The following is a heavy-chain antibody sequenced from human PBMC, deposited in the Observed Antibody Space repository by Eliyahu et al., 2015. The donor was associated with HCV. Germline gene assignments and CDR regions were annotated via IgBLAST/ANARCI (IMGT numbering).Heavy chain of an antibody. D-gene: IGHD2-21*01. J-gene: IGHJ6*02. Sequence: EVQLVESGGGLIQPGGSLRLSCAASGXTXSCNYMSWVRQAPGKGLEWISVIYSGGSTYYADSVKGRFTISRDNSKNTLYLQMNSLRAEDTAVYYCARGGVETRSILYGMDVWGQGTTVTVSS. CDR1: GXTXSCNY. V-gene: IGHV3-53*01. CDR3: ARGGVETRSILYGMDV. CDR2: IYSGGST.